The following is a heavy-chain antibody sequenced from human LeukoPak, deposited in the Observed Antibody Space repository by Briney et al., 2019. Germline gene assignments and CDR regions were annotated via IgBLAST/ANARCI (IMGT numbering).Heavy chain of an antibody. J-gene: IGHJ6*03. D-gene: IGHD3-9*01. Sequence: GGSLRLSCAASGFTLSSYAMSWVRQGPGKGLEWVSAISVSGNTYHADSVKGRFTISRDNSKNTLYLQMNSLRAEDTAIYYCAKCILTGYYKGYMDVWGKGTTVTISS. CDR2: ISVSGNT. V-gene: IGHV3-23*01. CDR3: AKCILTGYYKGYMDV. CDR1: GFTLSSYA.